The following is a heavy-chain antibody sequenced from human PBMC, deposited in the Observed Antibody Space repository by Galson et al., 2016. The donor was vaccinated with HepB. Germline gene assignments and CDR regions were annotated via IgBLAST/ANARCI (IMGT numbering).Heavy chain of an antibody. V-gene: IGHV3-23*01. D-gene: IGHD6-19*01. Sequence: SLRLSCAASGFTFTNYAMSWVRQAPGKGLEWVSGTTGSDGSTRYADPVKGRFIISRDNSKNTLYLQMDSLRAEDTAVYYCAKGSNGWTKFIDFWGQGTLVTVSS. CDR1: GFTFTNYA. CDR2: TTGSDGST. CDR3: AKGSNGWTKFIDF. J-gene: IGHJ4*02.